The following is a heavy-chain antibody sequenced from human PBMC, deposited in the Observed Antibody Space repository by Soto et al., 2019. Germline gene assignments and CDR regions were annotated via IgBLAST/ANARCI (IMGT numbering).Heavy chain of an antibody. CDR1: GFTFSSYS. V-gene: IGHV3-21*01. Sequence: EVQLVESGGGLVKPGGSLRLSCAASGFTFSSYSMNWVRQAPGKGLEWVSSISSSSSDIYYADSVKGRFTISRDNAKNSLYLQMNSLRAEDTAVYYCARLTSYASSGYYCYWGQGTLVTVSS. CDR3: ARLTSYASSGYYCY. CDR2: ISSSSSDI. J-gene: IGHJ4*02. D-gene: IGHD3-22*01.